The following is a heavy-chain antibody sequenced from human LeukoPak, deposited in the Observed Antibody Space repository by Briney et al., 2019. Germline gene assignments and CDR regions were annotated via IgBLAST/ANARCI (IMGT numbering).Heavy chain of an antibody. J-gene: IGHJ4*02. V-gene: IGHV4-59*01. CDR2: ISSGGGA. Sequence: PSETLSPTCSVSGGSISSSYWSWIRQSPGEQLERIAYISSGGGATYNPSLRGRVIISRDTSKNQVSLNLTSVTAADTAVYFCARDRHAGSCSGSRCYPYYFDSWGQGTLVTVSS. D-gene: IGHD2-15*01. CDR1: GGSISSSY. CDR3: ARDRHAGSCSGSRCYPYYFDS.